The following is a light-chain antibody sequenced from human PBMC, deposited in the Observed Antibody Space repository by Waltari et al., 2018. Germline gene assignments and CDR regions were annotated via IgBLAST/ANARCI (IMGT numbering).Light chain of an antibody. V-gene: IGKV1-5*03. CDR2: KAS. CDR1: QSISSW. Sequence: DIQLTQSPSTLSASVGYRVTITCRASQSISSWLAWYQQKPGKAPKLLIYKASSLESGVPARFSGSGSGTDFTLTISSLQPDDFATYYCQQYDSYSGTFGQGTKVEIK. J-gene: IGKJ1*01. CDR3: QQYDSYSGT.